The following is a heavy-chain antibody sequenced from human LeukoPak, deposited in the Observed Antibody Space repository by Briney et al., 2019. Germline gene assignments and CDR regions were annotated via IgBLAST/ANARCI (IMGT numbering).Heavy chain of an antibody. V-gene: IGHV4-39*07. CDR1: GGSISSSSYY. CDR3: ARRGFVRGPDVVNPFDY. CDR2: IYYSGST. D-gene: IGHD2-8*01. J-gene: IGHJ4*02. Sequence: SETLSLTCTVSGGSISSSSYYWGWIRQPPGKGLEWIGSIYYSGSTYYNPSLKSRVTISVDTSKNQFSLKLSSVTAADTAVYYCARRGFVRGPDVVNPFDYWGQGTLVTVSS.